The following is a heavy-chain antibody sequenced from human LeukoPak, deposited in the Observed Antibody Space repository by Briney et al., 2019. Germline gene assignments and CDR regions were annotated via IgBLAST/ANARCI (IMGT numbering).Heavy chain of an antibody. CDR3: ARVGDTTYYYDSSGYSFDY. Sequence: ASVKVSCKASGYTFTSYGISWVRQAPGQGLEWMVWISAYNGNTNYAQKLQGRVTMTTDTSTSTAYMELRSLRSDDTAVYYCARVGDTTYYYDSSGYSFDYWGQGTLVAVSS. CDR2: ISAYNGNT. V-gene: IGHV1-18*01. J-gene: IGHJ4*02. CDR1: GYTFTSYG. D-gene: IGHD3-22*01.